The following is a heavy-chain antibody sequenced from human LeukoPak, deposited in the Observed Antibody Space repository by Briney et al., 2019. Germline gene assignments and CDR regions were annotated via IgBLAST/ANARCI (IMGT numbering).Heavy chain of an antibody. Sequence: GGSLRLSSAASGFTVSSNYMSWVRQAPGKGLEWVSVIYSGGSTYYADSVKGQFTISRDSSKNTLYLQMNSLRAEDTAVYYCARGGYTYGRVFDYWGQGTLVTVSS. CDR1: GFTVSSNY. J-gene: IGHJ4*02. CDR2: IYSGGST. CDR3: ARGGYTYGRVFDY. D-gene: IGHD5-18*01. V-gene: IGHV3-53*01.